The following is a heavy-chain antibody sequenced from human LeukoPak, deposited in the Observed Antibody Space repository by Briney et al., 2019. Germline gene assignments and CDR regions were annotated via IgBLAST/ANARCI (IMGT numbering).Heavy chain of an antibody. J-gene: IGHJ4*02. Sequence: ASVKVSCKASGYTFTSYGISWVRQAPGQGLEWMGWISDYNGNTNYAQKLQGRVTMTTDTSTSTAYMELRSLRSDDTAVYYCAGEESSWYADYWGQGTLVTVSS. V-gene: IGHV1-18*01. CDR3: AGEESSWYADY. CDR2: ISDYNGNT. D-gene: IGHD6-13*01. CDR1: GYTFTSYG.